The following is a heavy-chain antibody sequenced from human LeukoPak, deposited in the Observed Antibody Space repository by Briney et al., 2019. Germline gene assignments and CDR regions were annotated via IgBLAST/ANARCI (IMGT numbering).Heavy chain of an antibody. CDR2: IYTSGST. J-gene: IGHJ5*02. CDR1: GGSISSYY. Sequence: SETLSLTCAVYGGSISSYYWSWIRQPAGKGLEWIGRIYTSGSTNYNPSLKSRVTMSVDTSKNQFSLKLSSVTAADTAVYYCAGDSSSWLGTNWFDPWGQGTLVTVSS. D-gene: IGHD6-13*01. V-gene: IGHV4-59*10. CDR3: AGDSSSWLGTNWFDP.